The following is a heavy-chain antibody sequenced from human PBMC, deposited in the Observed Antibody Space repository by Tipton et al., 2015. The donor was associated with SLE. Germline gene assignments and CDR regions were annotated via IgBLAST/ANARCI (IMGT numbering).Heavy chain of an antibody. V-gene: IGHV4-59*10. CDR1: GGSFSGYY. Sequence: TLSLTCAVYGGSFSGYYWSWIRQPPGKGLEWIGRIYTSGSTNYNPSLTSRVTISVDTSKNQFSLKLSSVTAADTAVYYCASPPAHSSSWYLGDAFDIWGQGTMVTVSS. CDR3: ASPPAHSSSWYLGDAFDI. J-gene: IGHJ3*02. D-gene: IGHD6-13*01. CDR2: IYTSGST.